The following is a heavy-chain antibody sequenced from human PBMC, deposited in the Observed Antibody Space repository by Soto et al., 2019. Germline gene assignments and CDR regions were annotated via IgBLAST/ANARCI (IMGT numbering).Heavy chain of an antibody. Sequence: PSETLSLTCAVSGGSISSGGYSWSWIRQPPGKGLEWIGYIYHSGSTYYNPSLKSRVTISVDRSKNQFSLKLSSVTAADTAVYYCARGGAAQQGWFDPWGQGTLVTVSS. CDR3: ARGGAAQQGWFDP. J-gene: IGHJ5*02. CDR1: GGSISSGGYS. D-gene: IGHD6-6*01. V-gene: IGHV4-30-2*01. CDR2: IYHSGST.